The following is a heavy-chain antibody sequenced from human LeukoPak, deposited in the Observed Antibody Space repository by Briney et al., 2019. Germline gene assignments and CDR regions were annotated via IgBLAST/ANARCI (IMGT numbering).Heavy chain of an antibody. CDR3: AKDVALWFMGAFDI. J-gene: IGHJ3*02. CDR2: ISGSGGST. Sequence: GGSLRLSCAASGFTFSSYAMSWVRQAPGKGLEWASAISGSGGSTYYADSVKGRFTISRDDSKNTLYLQMNSLRAEDTAVYYCAKDVALWFMGAFDIWGQGTMVTVSS. CDR1: GFTFSSYA. D-gene: IGHD3-10*01. V-gene: IGHV3-23*01.